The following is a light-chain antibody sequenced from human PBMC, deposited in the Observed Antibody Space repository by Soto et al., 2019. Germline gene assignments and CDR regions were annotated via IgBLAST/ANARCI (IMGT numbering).Light chain of an antibody. CDR3: QQRRSWQVT. Sequence: ENVLTQSPATLSLSPGEGATLSCRASQSINTYLAWYQQKPGQAPRLLIYDASKGATGIPARFSGSGSGTNFTLTISSLEPEDFAVYYCQQRRSWQVTFGQGTKVDIK. CDR2: DAS. CDR1: QSINTY. J-gene: IGKJ1*01. V-gene: IGKV3D-11*02.